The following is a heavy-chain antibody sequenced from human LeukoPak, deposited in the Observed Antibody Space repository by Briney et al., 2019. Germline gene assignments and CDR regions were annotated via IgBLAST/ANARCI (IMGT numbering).Heavy chain of an antibody. J-gene: IGHJ4*02. V-gene: IGHV1-2*02. CDR1: GYTFTDYY. D-gene: IGHD1-1*01. CDR2: INPNTGGT. CDR3: ARGTEPSFLKGLRTGDRGYFDY. Sequence: ASVKVSCKASGYTFTDYYIHWVRQAPGQGLEWMGWINPNTGGTNYAQRFQGRITITWDTSISTGYMELSTLRSDDTAVFYCARGTEPSFLKGLRTGDRGYFDYWGQGTLFTVSS.